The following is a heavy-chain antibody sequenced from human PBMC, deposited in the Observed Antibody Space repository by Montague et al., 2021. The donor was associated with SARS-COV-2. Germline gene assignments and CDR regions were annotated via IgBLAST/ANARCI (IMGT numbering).Heavy chain of an antibody. CDR2: TYYRSKWYN. V-gene: IGHV6-1*01. CDR1: GDSVSSNSAT. D-gene: IGHD1-1*01. J-gene: IGHJ6*02. Sequence: CAISGDSVSSNSATWNWVGQSPSRGLEWLGRTYYRSKWYNDYAVSVRGRVTINPDTSKNQFSLQLNSVTPEDTAIYYRTSGREGNYNVMDVWGQGTTVTVSS. CDR3: TSGREGNYNVMDV.